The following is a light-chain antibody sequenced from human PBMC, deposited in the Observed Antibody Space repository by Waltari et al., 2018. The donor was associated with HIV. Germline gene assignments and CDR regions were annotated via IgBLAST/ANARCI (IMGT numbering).Light chain of an antibody. J-gene: IGLJ1*01. Sequence: QSVLTQPLSASETPGRSLNIPCPGDPSNIGRTYVFWYQQVAGLAPRLLIYRNKQRPSGVSDRLSGTGLGTSASRVISGRRAEDEAQYDCASGDGGLSGHVFGGGT. CDR2: RNK. V-gene: IGLV1-47*01. CDR1: PSNIGRTY. CDR3: ASGDGGLSGHV.